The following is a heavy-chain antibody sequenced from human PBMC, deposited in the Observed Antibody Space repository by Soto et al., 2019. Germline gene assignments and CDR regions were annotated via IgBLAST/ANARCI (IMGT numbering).Heavy chain of an antibody. CDR2: INHSGST. CDR1: GGSFSGYY. CDR3: ASGRAVQENPIYYYYYGMDV. J-gene: IGHJ6*02. Sequence: PSETLSLTCAVYGGSFSGYYWSWIRQPPGKGLEWIGEINHSGSTNYNPSLKSRVTISVDTSKNQFSLKLSSVTAADTAVYYCASGRAVQENPIYYYYYGMDVWGQGTTVTVSS. V-gene: IGHV4-34*01. D-gene: IGHD1-1*01.